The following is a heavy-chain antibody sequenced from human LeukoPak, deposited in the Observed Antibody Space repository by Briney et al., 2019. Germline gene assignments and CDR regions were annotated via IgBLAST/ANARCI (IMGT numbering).Heavy chain of an antibody. D-gene: IGHD3-10*01. CDR1: GYTFTGYY. V-gene: IGHV1-2*04. Sequence: ASVKVSCKASGYTFTGYYMHWVRQAPGQGLEWMGWINPNSGGTNYAQKFQGWVTTTRDTSISTAYMELSRLRSDDTAVYYCARGIGELLPFDYWGQGTLVTVSS. J-gene: IGHJ4*02. CDR2: INPNSGGT. CDR3: ARGIGELLPFDY.